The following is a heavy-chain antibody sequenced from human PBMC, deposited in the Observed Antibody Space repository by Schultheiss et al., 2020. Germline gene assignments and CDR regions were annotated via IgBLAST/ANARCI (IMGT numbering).Heavy chain of an antibody. Sequence: ASVKVSCKASGYTFTSYDINWVRQATGQGLEWMGWMNPNSGNTGYAQKFQGRVTMTRNTSISTAYMELSSLRSEDTAVYYCARGRGGSCYFGDYYYYGMDVWGQGTTVTVSS. J-gene: IGHJ6*02. CDR1: GYTFTSYD. V-gene: IGHV1-8*01. CDR3: ARGRGGSCYFGDYYYYGMDV. CDR2: MNPNSGNT. D-gene: IGHD2-15*01.